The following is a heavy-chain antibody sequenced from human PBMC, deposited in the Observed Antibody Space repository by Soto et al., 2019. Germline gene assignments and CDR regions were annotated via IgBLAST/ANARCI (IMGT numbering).Heavy chain of an antibody. CDR2: ISSTTNYI. V-gene: IGHV3-21*06. CDR1: GFTFTRYS. Sequence: GGSLRLSCAASGFTFTRYSMNWVRQAPGKGLEWVSSISSTTNYIYYGDSMKGRFTISRDNAKNSLYLEMNSLRAEDTAVYYCARESEDPTSNFDYWGQGTLVTVSS. J-gene: IGHJ4*02. CDR3: ARESEDPTSNFDY.